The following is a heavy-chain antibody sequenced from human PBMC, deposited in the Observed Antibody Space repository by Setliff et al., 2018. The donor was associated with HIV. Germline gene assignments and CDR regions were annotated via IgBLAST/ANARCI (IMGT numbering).Heavy chain of an antibody. Sequence: ASVKVFCKASGYTFTSYDINWERRATGQGLEWMGWMNPNSGNTGYAQKFQGRVTMTRNTSISTAYMELSSLRSEDTAVYYCARFPVLGGMDVWGQGTTVTVSS. CDR1: GYTFTSYD. CDR2: MNPNSGNT. V-gene: IGHV1-8*02. D-gene: IGHD1-20*01. CDR3: ARFPVLGGMDV. J-gene: IGHJ6*02.